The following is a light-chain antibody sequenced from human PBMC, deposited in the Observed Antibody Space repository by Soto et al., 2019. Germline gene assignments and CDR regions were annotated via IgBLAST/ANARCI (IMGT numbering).Light chain of an antibody. V-gene: IGLV2-14*01. J-gene: IGLJ1*01. CDR2: DVS. CDR1: SSDVGGYNY. Sequence: QSLLTQPASVSGSPGQSITISCTGTSSDVGGYNYVSWYQQHPGKAPKLMIYDVSNRPSGVSNRFSGSKSGNTASLTISGLQAEDEADYYCSSYTSSSTLAVFGTGTKVPVL. CDR3: SSYTSSSTLAV.